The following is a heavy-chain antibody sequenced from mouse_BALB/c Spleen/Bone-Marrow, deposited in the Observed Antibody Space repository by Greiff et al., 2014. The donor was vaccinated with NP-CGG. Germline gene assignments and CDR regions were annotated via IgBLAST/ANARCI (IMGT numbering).Heavy chain of an antibody. D-gene: IGHD2-3*01. CDR2: IYPYNGGT. V-gene: IGHV1S29*02. J-gene: IGHJ3*01. CDR3: ARGAAYGYYLGLAY. CDR1: GYTFTDYN. Sequence: EVQLQQSGPELVKPGASVKISCKASGYTFTDYNMHWVKQSHVKSLEWIGYIYPYNGGTVYKQKFKSKATLTVDNSSSTANMELRSLTSEDSAVYYCARGAAYGYYLGLAYWGQGTLVTVSA.